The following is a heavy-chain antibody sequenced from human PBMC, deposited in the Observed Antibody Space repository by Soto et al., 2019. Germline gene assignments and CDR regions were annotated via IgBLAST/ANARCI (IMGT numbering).Heavy chain of an antibody. Sequence: PSETLSLTCAVHGGSFSGYYWSWIRQPPGKGLEWIGEINHSGSTNYNPSLKSRVTISVDTSKNQFSLKLSSVTAADTAVYYCARWGIIVVVPAAMDYHYGMDGWGQGTTVTVSS. CDR1: GGSFSGYY. CDR3: ARWGIIVVVPAAMDYHYGMDG. V-gene: IGHV4-34*01. CDR2: INHSGST. D-gene: IGHD2-2*01. J-gene: IGHJ6*02.